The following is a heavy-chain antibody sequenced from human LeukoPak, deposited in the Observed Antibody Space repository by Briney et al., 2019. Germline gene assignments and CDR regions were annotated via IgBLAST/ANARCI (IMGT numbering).Heavy chain of an antibody. CDR1: GGSFSGYY. CDR2: INHSGST. CDR3: ARPVSGSIGWYYNY. V-gene: IGHV4-34*01. Sequence: KPSETLSLTCAVYGGSFSGYYWSWIRQPPGKGLEWIGEINHSGSTNYNPSLKSRVTISVDTSKNQFSLKLSSVTAADTAVYYCARPVSGSIGWYYNYWGQGTLVTVSS. J-gene: IGHJ4*02. D-gene: IGHD6-19*01.